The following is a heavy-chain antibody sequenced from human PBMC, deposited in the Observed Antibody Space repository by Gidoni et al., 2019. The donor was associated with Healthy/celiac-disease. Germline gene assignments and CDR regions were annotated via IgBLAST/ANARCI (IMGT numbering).Heavy chain of an antibody. CDR3: AKDRYDYVWGSYRDFDY. CDR2: ISGSGGST. Sequence: SCAASGFTFSSYAMSWVRQAPGKGLEWVSAISGSGGSTYYADSVKGRFTISRDNSKNTLYLQMNSRRAEDTAVYYCAKDRYDYVWGSYRDFDYWGQGTLVTVSS. D-gene: IGHD3-16*02. CDR1: GFTFSSYA. J-gene: IGHJ4*02. V-gene: IGHV3-23*01.